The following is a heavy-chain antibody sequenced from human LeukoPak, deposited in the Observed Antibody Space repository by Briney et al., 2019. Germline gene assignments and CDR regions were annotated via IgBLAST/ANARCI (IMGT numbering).Heavy chain of an antibody. Sequence: PGGSLRLSCAAPGFSFSSYSMNWVRQAPEKGLEWVSGITGSDGSTYYADSVKGRFTISRDNSKNTLYLQMSSLRAEDTAVYYCAKMSYSTGWYVDFWGQGTLVTVSS. V-gene: IGHV3-23*01. J-gene: IGHJ4*02. CDR1: GFSFSSYS. CDR2: ITGSDGST. CDR3: AKMSYSTGWYVDF. D-gene: IGHD6-19*01.